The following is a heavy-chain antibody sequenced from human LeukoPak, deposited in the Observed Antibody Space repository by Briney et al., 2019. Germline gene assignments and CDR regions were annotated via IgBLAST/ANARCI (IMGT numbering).Heavy chain of an antibody. CDR1: GGTFSSYA. Sequence: ASVKVSCKASGGTFSSYAISWVRQAPGQSLEWMGWISNYIGNTNYAENLQGRVTMTTDTSTSTAYMELRSLSSDDSAVYYCARDHCTSSACYYDNWFDPWGPGTLVTVSS. D-gene: IGHD2-2*01. V-gene: IGHV1-18*01. CDR3: ARDHCTSSACYYDNWFDP. J-gene: IGHJ5*02. CDR2: ISNYIGNT.